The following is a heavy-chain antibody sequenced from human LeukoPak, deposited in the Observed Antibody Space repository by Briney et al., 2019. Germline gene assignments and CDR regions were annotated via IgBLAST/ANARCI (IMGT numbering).Heavy chain of an antibody. CDR3: ARPPSRGYSSSFEY. CDR1: GYSFPTYW. CDR2: IYPDESNI. V-gene: IGHV5-51*01. D-gene: IGHD2-2*03. Sequence: GESLQISFKGSGYSFPTYWIAWVRQMPGKGLEWMGIIYPDESNIRYIPSFQGQVTISADKSISTAYLQWSSLKASDTAMYYCARPPSRGYSSSFEYWGQGTLVTVSS. J-gene: IGHJ4*02.